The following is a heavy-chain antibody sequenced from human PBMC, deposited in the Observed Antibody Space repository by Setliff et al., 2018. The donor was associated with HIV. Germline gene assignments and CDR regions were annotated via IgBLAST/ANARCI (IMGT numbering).Heavy chain of an antibody. CDR3: ERDRGYGDYVFDY. J-gene: IGHJ4*02. V-gene: IGHV3-33*08. D-gene: IGHD4-17*01. CDR1: GFTFSSFA. Sequence: PGGSLRLSCAASGFTFSSFAMTWVRQAPGRGLEWVAVIWYGGTNIYYADSVKGRFTISRDNSKNTLYLQMNSLRAEDTAVYYCERDRGYGDYVFDYWGQGTLVTVSS. CDR2: IWYGGTNI.